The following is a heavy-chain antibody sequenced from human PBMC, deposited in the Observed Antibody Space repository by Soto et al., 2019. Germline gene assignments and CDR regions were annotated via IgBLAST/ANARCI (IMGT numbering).Heavy chain of an antibody. CDR1: GVSINKDY. V-gene: IGHV4-59*01. J-gene: IGHJ4*02. CDR3: ARDPVGLTHFDY. CDR2: VYYTGSA. Sequence: PSETLSLTCSLSGVSINKDYWTWIRQPPGKGLEWIAYVYYTGSATYNPSLKSRVTISVDMSQNQISLNLNSVTAADTAVYFCARDPVGLTHFDYWGQGILVTVSS. D-gene: IGHD1-26*01.